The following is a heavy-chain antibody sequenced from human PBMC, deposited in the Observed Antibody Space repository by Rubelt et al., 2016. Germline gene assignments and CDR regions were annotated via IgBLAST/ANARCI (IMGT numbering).Heavy chain of an antibody. D-gene: IGHD3-16*01. Sequence: QVQLQQWGAGLLKPSETLSLTCAVYGGSFSGYYWSWIRQPPGKGLEWIGEINHSGSTNYNPSLKSRVTISVDTSKNQFSLKLSSVTAADTAVYYCARHSLYEWFDPWGQGTLVTVSS. CDR2: INHSGST. CDR1: GGSFSGYY. CDR3: ARHSLYEWFDP. V-gene: IGHV4-34*01. J-gene: IGHJ5*02.